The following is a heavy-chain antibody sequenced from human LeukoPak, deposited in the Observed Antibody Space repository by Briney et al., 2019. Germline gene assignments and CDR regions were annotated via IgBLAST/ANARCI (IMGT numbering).Heavy chain of an antibody. CDR2: IYYSGST. Sequence: SETLSLTWTVSGGSISSYYWSWIRQPPGKGLEWIGYIYYSGSTNYNPSLKSRVTISVDTSKNQFSLKLSSVTAADTAVYYCARRGIAAAGFDYWGQGTLVTVSS. CDR3: ARRGIAAAGFDY. J-gene: IGHJ4*02. V-gene: IGHV4-59*08. CDR1: GGSISSYY. D-gene: IGHD6-13*01.